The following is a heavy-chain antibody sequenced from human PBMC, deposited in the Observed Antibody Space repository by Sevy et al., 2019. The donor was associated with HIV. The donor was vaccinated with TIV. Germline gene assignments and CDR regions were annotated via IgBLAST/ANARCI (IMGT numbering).Heavy chain of an antibody. J-gene: IGHJ6*02. CDR2: IYHSGST. V-gene: IGHV4-4*02. D-gene: IGHD3-3*01. CDR1: GGSISSSNW. CDR3: ARATYYDFWSGFLLYYYGMDV. Sequence: QSQTLSLTCAVSGGSISSSNWWSWVRQPPGKGLEWIGEIYHSGSTNYNPSLKSRVTISVDKSKNQFSLKLSSVTAADTAVYYCARATYYDFWSGFLLYYYGMDVWGQGTTVTVSS.